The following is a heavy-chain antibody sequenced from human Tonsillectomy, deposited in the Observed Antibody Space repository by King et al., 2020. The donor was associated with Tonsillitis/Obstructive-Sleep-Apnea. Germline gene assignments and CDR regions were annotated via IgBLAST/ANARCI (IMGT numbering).Heavy chain of an antibody. CDR3: ARSSGGWISARLFFDY. D-gene: IGHD6-6*01. V-gene: IGHV3-30*04. CDR1: GFSFSTYA. Sequence: QLVQSGGGVVQPGRSLRLSCAASGFSFSTYAMHWVRQAPGKGLEWVALISYDGNNKYYVDSVKGRFTISRDNSKRTLYLQMNSLRPEDTAVYYCARSSGGWISARLFFDYWGQGTLVTVSS. J-gene: IGHJ4*02. CDR2: ISYDGNNK.